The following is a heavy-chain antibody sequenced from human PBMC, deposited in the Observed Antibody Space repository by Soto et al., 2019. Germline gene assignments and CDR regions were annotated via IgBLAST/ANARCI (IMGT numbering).Heavy chain of an antibody. J-gene: IGHJ6*02. V-gene: IGHV6-1*01. CDR3: ARDRAGYCSGGSCRYYYYGMDV. CDR2: TYYRSKWYN. D-gene: IGHD2-15*01. CDR1: GDSVSSNSAA. Sequence: PSQTLSLTCAISGDSVSSNSAAWNWIRQSPSRGLEWLGRTYYRSKWYNDYAVSVKSRITINPDTSKNQFSLQLNSVTPEDTAVYYCARDRAGYCSGGSCRYYYYGMDVWRQGTTVTVSS.